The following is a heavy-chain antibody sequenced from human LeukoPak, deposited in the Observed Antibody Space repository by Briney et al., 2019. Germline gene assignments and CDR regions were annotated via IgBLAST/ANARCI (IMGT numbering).Heavy chain of an antibody. Sequence: PGGSLRLSCAASGFTFSDYYMSWIRQAPGKGLEWVSYISSSGSTIYYADSVKGRFTISRYNAKNSLYLQMNSLRAEDTAVYYCARDSYYDSSGHNYNWFDPWGQGTLVTVSS. D-gene: IGHD3-22*01. J-gene: IGHJ5*02. V-gene: IGHV3-11*01. CDR1: GFTFSDYY. CDR2: ISSSGSTI. CDR3: ARDSYYDSSGHNYNWFDP.